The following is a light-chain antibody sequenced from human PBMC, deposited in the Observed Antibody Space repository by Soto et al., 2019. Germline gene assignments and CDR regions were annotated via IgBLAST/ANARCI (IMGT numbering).Light chain of an antibody. CDR1: SSNIGAGYD. V-gene: IGLV1-40*01. J-gene: IGLJ3*02. Sequence: QSVLTQPPSVSGAPGQRVTISCTGSSSNIGAGYDVHWYQQFSGTSPKLLIYGNDNRPSGVPDRFSGSKSGTSASLAITGLLAEDEADYYCQSSDSSLSGFWVFGGGTKVTVL. CDR2: GND. CDR3: QSSDSSLSGFWV.